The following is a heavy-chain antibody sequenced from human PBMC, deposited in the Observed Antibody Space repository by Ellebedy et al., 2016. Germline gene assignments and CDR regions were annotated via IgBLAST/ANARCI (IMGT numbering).Heavy chain of an antibody. CDR3: ARQGYCSGGSCYSGGWFDP. CDR1: GGSISSYY. Sequence: GSLRLSCTVSGGSISSYYWSWIRQPPGKGLEWIGYIDYSGSTNYNPSLKSRVTISVDTSKNQFSLKLSSVTAADTAVYYCARQGYCSGGSCYSGGWFDPWGQGTLVTVSS. D-gene: IGHD2-15*01. V-gene: IGHV4-59*08. CDR2: IDYSGST. J-gene: IGHJ5*02.